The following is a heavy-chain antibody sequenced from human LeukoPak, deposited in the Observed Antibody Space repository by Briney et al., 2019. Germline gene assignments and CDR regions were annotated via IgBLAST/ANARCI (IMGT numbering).Heavy chain of an antibody. CDR3: ARADDSSGYFDY. CDR1: GGSISSYY. J-gene: IGHJ4*02. CDR2: IYYSGST. D-gene: IGHD3-22*01. Sequence: SETLSLTCTVSGGSISSYYWSWIRQPPGKGLEWIGYIYYSGSTNYNPSLKSRVTISVDTSKNQFSLKLSSVTAADTAVYYCARADDSSGYFDYRGQGTLVTVSS. V-gene: IGHV4-59*01.